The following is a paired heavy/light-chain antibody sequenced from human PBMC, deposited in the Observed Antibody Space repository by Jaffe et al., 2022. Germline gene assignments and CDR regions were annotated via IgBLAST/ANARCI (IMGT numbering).Light chain of an antibody. J-gene: IGKJ1*01. CDR1: QGISSY. CDR3: QQYYSFPRT. Sequence: VIWMTQSPSLLSASTGDRVTISCRMSQGISSYLAWYQQKPGKAPELLIYAASTLQSGVPSRFSGSGSGTDFTLTISCLQSEDFATYYCQQYYSFPRTFGQGTKVEIK. V-gene: IGKV1D-8*01. CDR2: AAS.
Heavy chain of an antibody. J-gene: IGHJ5*02. CDR3: AKASLGYCSSTSCYWGADWFDP. D-gene: IGHD2-2*01. CDR1: GFTFSSYA. CDR2: ISGSGGST. Sequence: EVQLLESGGGLVQPGGSLRLSCAASGFTFSSYAMSWVRQAPGKGLEWVSAISGSGGSTYYADSVKGRFTISRDNSKNTLYLQMNSLRAEDTAVYYCAKASLGYCSSTSCYWGADWFDPWGQGTLVTVSS. V-gene: IGHV3-23*01.